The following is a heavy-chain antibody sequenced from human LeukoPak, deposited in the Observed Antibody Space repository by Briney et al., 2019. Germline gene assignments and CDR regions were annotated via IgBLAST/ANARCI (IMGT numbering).Heavy chain of an antibody. Sequence: GGSLRLSCAASGFTFSSYAMSWVRQAPGKGLEWVSAISGSGGSTYYADSVRGRFTVSRDNSKHTMSLQMNTLRAEDTAVYYCARGITAFGVPGATYYFDYWGQGTPVTVSS. CDR1: GFTFSSYA. J-gene: IGHJ4*02. CDR2: ISGSGGST. D-gene: IGHD3-3*01. V-gene: IGHV3-23*01. CDR3: ARGITAFGVPGATYYFDY.